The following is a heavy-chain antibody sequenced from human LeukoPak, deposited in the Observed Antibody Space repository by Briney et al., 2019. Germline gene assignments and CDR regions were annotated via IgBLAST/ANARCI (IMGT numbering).Heavy chain of an antibody. CDR3: AMNWNVPPRDY. J-gene: IGHJ4*02. CDR1: GFTFRTFA. Sequence: GGSLRLSCSTSGFTFRTFAMSWVRQAPGKGLEWVASINQDGSGKNYVDSVKGRFTVSGDNAKKYLQMNSLRAEDTAVYYCAMNWNVPPRDYWGQGTLVTVSS. D-gene: IGHD1-1*01. V-gene: IGHV3-7*01. CDR2: INQDGSGK.